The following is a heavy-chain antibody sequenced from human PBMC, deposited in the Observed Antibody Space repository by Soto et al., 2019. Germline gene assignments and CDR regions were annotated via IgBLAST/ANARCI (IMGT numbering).Heavy chain of an antibody. CDR2: ISYDGSNK. CDR1: GFTFSSYA. Sequence: PGGSLRLSCAASGFTFSSYAMHWVRQAPGKGLEWVAVISYDGSNKYYADSVKGRFTISRDNSKNTLYLQMNSLRAEDTAVYYCARDALRNYDFWSGYHHFDYWGQGTLVTVSS. J-gene: IGHJ4*02. D-gene: IGHD3-3*01. CDR3: ARDALRNYDFWSGYHHFDY. V-gene: IGHV3-30-3*01.